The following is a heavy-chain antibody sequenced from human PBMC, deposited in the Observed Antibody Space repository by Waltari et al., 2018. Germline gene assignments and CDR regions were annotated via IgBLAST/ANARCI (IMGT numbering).Heavy chain of an antibody. J-gene: IGHJ4*02. D-gene: IGHD2-15*01. CDR1: GGSISSSSYY. V-gene: IGHV4-39*01. CDR3: ARLLVEYFDY. Sequence: QLQLQESGPGLVQPSETLSLTCTVSGGSISSSSYYWGWIRQPPGKGLEWIGSIYYSGSTYYNPSLKSRVTISVDTSKNQFSLKLSSVTAADTAVYYCARLLVEYFDYWGQGTLVTVSS. CDR2: IYYSGST.